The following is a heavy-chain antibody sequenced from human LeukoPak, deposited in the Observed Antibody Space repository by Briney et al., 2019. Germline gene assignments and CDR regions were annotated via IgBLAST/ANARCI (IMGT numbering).Heavy chain of an antibody. CDR1: GYIFIGYY. D-gene: IGHD3-22*01. Sequence: ASVKVSCKASGYIFIGYYLHWVRQAPGQGLEWMGWINPNSGGTKYAQKFQGRVTMTRDTSISTAYMELSSLRSEDTAMYYCARVAYYYDSAGLYLNYFYGMDVWGQGTTVTVSS. J-gene: IGHJ6*02. CDR3: ARVAYYYDSAGLYLNYFYGMDV. CDR2: INPNSGGT. V-gene: IGHV1-2*02.